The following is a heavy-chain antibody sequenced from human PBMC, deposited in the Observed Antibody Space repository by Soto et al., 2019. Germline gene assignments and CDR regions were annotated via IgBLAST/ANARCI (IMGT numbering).Heavy chain of an antibody. CDR3: ARGVTAGVDY. V-gene: IGHV1-8*01. D-gene: IGHD1-26*01. Sequence: QVQLVQSGAEVREPGASAKVSCKASGYSFTGLDINWVRQTTGQGLEWMGWIQPSSGRTGYAQKFQGRVTMTRDTSINTAYMELSSLTSDDTAFYYCARGVTAGVDYWGQGTLVTVSS. CDR2: IQPSSGRT. J-gene: IGHJ4*02. CDR1: GYSFTGLD.